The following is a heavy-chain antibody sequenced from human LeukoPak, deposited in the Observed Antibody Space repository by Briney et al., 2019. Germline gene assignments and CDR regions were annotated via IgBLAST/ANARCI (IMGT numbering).Heavy chain of an antibody. V-gene: IGHV1-8*01. CDR1: GYTFTSD. CDR3: ARGAVSRDCSGGSCYHFDI. Sequence: EASVKVSCKASGYTFTSDINWVRQATGQGLEWMGWMDPSSGNTGSAPKFQGRVTMTRDISIRTAYMELSSLRSEDTAVYFCARGAVSRDCSGGSCYHFDIWGQGTMVTVSS. CDR2: MDPSSGNT. J-gene: IGHJ3*02. D-gene: IGHD2-15*01.